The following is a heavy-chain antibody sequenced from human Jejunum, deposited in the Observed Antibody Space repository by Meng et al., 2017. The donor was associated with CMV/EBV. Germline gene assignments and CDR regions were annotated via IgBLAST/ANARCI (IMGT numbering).Heavy chain of an antibody. Sequence: SGYSFTTFGISWVRQAPGQGLEWMGWISPYKGNTNYAQKFQGRVTLTTDTSTTTAHMELRSLTSDDTAVYYCARVPLWGLELRGAGHYWGQGTLVTVSS. CDR2: ISPYKGNT. D-gene: IGHD1-7*01. J-gene: IGHJ4*02. V-gene: IGHV1-18*01. CDR3: ARVPLWGLELRGAGHY. CDR1: GYSFTTFG.